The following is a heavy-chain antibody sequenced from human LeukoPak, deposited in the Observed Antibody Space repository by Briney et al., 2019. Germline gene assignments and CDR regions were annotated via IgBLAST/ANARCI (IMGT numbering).Heavy chain of an antibody. CDR1: GHTFTSYY. D-gene: IGHD5-18*01. CDR2: FDPEDGET. V-gene: IGHV1-24*01. CDR3: ATDTAFDY. Sequence: ALVKVSCKASGHTFTSYYMHWVRQAPGKGLEWMGGFDPEDGETIYAQKFQGRVTMTEDTSTDTAYMELSSLRSEDTAVYYCATDTAFDYWGQGTLVTVSS. J-gene: IGHJ4*02.